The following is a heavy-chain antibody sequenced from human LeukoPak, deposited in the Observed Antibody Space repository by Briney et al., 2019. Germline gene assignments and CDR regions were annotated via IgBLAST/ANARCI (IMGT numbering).Heavy chain of an antibody. CDR1: GGSISSYY. J-gene: IGHJ3*02. Sequence: KPSETLSLTCTVSGGSISSYYWSWIRQPPGKGLEWIGYIYYSGSTNYNPSLKSRVTISVDTSKNQFSLKLSSVTAADTAVYYCASYTSKPYYDSSGYYLDSNAFDIWGQGTMVTVSS. CDR3: ASYTSKPYYDSSGYYLDSNAFDI. CDR2: IYYSGST. V-gene: IGHV4-59*01. D-gene: IGHD3-22*01.